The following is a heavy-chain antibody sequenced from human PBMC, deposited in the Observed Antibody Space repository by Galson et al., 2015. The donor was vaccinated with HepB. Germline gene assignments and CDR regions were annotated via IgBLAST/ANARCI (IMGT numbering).Heavy chain of an antibody. CDR1: GFTFSSYG. CDR2: ISYDGSNK. CDR3: AKSDWEAAGYYYYGMDV. J-gene: IGHJ6*02. D-gene: IGHD6-13*01. V-gene: IGHV3-30*18. Sequence: SLRLSCAASGFTFSSYGMHWVRQAPGKGLEWVAVISYDGSNKYYADSVKGRFTISRDNSKNTLYLQMNSLRAEDTAVYYCAKSDWEAAGYYYYGMDVWGQGTTVTVSS.